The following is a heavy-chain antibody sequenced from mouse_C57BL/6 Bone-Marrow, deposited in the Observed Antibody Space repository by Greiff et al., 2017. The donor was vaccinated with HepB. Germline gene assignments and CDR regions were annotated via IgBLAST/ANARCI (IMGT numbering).Heavy chain of an antibody. CDR1: GYTFTSYT. D-gene: IGHD3-2*02. CDR3: ARDEAWTAQAPFDY. CDR2: INPSSGYT. J-gene: IGHJ2*01. Sequence: QVQLKESGAELARPGASVKMSCKASGYTFTSYTMHWVKQRPGQGLEWIGYINPSSGYTKYNQKFKDKATLTADKSSSTAYMQLSSLTSEDSAVYYCARDEAWTAQAPFDYWGQGTTLTVSP. V-gene: IGHV1-4*01.